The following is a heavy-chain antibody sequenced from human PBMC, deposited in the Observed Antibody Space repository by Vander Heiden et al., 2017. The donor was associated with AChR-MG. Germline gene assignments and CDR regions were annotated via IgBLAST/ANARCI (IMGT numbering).Heavy chain of an antibody. CDR1: GFIFGSYS. J-gene: IGHJ6*02. V-gene: IGHV3-21*01. Sequence: EVQLVESGGVLVEPGGSVRLSCAASGFIFGSYSLNWVRQAPGKGREWVSSISGGSSYIYYADAVKGRFTISRDNAKNSLYLQMNSLRAEDTAVYYCARVIGMTSYYYNGMDVWGQGTTVTVSS. CDR2: ISGGSSYI. D-gene: IGHD2-21*01. CDR3: ARVIGMTSYYYNGMDV.